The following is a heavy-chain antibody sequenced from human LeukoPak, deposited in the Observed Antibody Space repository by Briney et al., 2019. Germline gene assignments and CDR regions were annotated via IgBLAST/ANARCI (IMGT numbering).Heavy chain of an antibody. CDR3: AKDLAVVAPVQGDY. Sequence: GGSLRLSCAASGFTFSSYGMHWVRQAPGKGLEWVAFIRYDGSNKYYADSVKGRFTISRDNSENTLYLQMNSLRAEDTAVYYCAKDLAVVAPVQGDYWGQGTLVTVSS. CDR1: GFTFSSYG. J-gene: IGHJ4*02. V-gene: IGHV3-30*02. D-gene: IGHD2-2*01. CDR2: IRYDGSNK.